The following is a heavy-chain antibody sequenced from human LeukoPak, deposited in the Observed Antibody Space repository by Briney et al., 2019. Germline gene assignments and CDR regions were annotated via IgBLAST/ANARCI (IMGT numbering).Heavy chain of an antibody. CDR1: GFSFSSYW. V-gene: IGHV3-74*01. CDR3: ARGGAGGNYFDS. Sequence: PGGSLRLSCAASGFSFSSYWMLWVRQAPGKGLVWVSRIDSDGSGTSYADSVKGRFTISRDNAKNTLYLQMNSLRAEDTAVYFCARGGAGGNYFDSWGQGTLVTVSS. D-gene: IGHD1-1*01. J-gene: IGHJ4*02. CDR2: IDSDGSGT.